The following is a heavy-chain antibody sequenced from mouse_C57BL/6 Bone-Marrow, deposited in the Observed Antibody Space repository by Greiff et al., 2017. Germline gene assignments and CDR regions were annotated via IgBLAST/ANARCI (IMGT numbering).Heavy chain of an antibody. CDR2: IDPSDSYT. J-gene: IGHJ1*03. CDR3: ASSTVVASPYWYFDV. V-gene: IGHV1-69*01. D-gene: IGHD1-1*01. CDR1: GYTFTSYW. Sequence: QVQLQQPGAELVMPGASVKLSCKASGYTFTSYWMHWVKQRPGQGLEWIGEIDPSDSYTNYNQKFKGKSTLTVDKSSSTAYMQLSSLTSEDSAVYYCASSTVVASPYWYFDVWGTGTTVTVSS.